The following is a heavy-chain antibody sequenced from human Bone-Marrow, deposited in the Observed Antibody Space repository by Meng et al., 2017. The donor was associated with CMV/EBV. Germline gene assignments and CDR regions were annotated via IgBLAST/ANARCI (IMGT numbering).Heavy chain of an antibody. V-gene: IGHV4-59*12. CDR3: ARRQRGYRDWYFGL. CDR2: IYYSGST. CDR1: GGSISSYY. J-gene: IGHJ2*01. Sequence: SETLSLTCTVSGGSISSYYWSWIRQPPGKGLEWIGYIYYSGSTNYNPSLKSRVTISVDTSKNQFSLKLSSVIAADTAVYYCARRQRGYRDWYFGLWGRDTLVPVSS. D-gene: IGHD5-18*01.